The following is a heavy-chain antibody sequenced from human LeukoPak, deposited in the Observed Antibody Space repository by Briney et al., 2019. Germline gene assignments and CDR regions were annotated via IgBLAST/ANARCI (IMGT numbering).Heavy chain of an antibody. CDR1: GYTFTGYY. V-gene: IGHV1-46*01. CDR2: INPSGGST. D-gene: IGHD6-13*01. Sequence: ASVKVSCKASGYTFTGYYMHWVRQAPGQGLEWMGIINPSGGSTSYAQKFQGRVTMTRDTSTSTVYMELSSLRSEDTAVYYCARDLPLGIAAAGTLPDYWGQGTLVTVSS. CDR3: ARDLPLGIAAAGTLPDY. J-gene: IGHJ4*02.